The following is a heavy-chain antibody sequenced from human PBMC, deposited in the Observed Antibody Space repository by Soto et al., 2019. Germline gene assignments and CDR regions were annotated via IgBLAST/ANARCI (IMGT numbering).Heavy chain of an antibody. Sequence: EVQLVESGGDLVKPGESLRLSCAASGSSFSVSIMNWVRQAPGKGLEWVSSISTSSHYIYYADSVKGRFAIFRDNAKNSLYLQIDNLRAEDTAVYYCARGKHCTDGICSFSEYSYYMDVWGKGTTVTVSS. CDR3: ARGKHCTDGICSFSEYSYYMDV. V-gene: IGHV3-21*02. J-gene: IGHJ6*03. CDR2: ISTSSHYI. D-gene: IGHD2-8*01. CDR1: GSSFSVSI.